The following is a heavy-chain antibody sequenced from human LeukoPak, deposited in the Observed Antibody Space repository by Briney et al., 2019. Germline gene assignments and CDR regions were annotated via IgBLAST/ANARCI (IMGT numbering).Heavy chain of an antibody. CDR2: INPNSGGT. CDR1: GYTFTGYY. CDR3: ARICGYYYYYYMDV. Sequence: ASVKVSCKASGYTFTGYYMHWVRQAPGQGLEWMGWINPNSGGTNYAQKFQGRVTMTRDKSISTAYMELNRLRSDDTAVYYCARICGYYYYYYMDVWGKGTTVTISS. J-gene: IGHJ6*03. D-gene: IGHD2-21*01. V-gene: IGHV1-2*02.